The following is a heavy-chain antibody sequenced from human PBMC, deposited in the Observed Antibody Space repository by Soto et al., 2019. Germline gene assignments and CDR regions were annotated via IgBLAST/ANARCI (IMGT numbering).Heavy chain of an antibody. D-gene: IGHD3-10*01. CDR3: AIIGMVRGFIITSGWFDV. CDR2: ISAYNGNT. J-gene: IGHJ5*02. CDR1: GYTFTSYG. Sequence: ASVKVSCKASGYTFTSYGIRWVRQAPGQGLEWMGWISAYNGNTNYAQKLQGRVTMTTDTSTSTAYMELRSLRSDDTAVYYCAIIGMVRGFIITSGWFDVWGQGTLVTVSS. V-gene: IGHV1-18*01.